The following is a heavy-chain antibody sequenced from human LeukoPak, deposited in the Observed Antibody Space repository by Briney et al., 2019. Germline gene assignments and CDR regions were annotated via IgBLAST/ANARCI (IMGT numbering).Heavy chain of an antibody. CDR2: IYHSEST. Sequence: SETLSLTCAVSGVSISSGGYSWSWIRQPPGKGLEWIGYIYHSESTYYNPSLKSRVTISVDRSKNQFSLKLSSVTAADTAVYYCARVPWFGELQDAFDIWGQGTMVTVSS. V-gene: IGHV4-30-2*01. CDR1: GVSISSGGYS. D-gene: IGHD3-10*01. CDR3: ARVPWFGELQDAFDI. J-gene: IGHJ3*02.